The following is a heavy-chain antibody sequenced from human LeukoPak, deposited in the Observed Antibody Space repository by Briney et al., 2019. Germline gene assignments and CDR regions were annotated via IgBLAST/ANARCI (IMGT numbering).Heavy chain of an antibody. J-gene: IGHJ4*02. Sequence: SETLSLTCTVSGGSISSSSYYWGWIRQPPGKGLEWIGNIYYSGSTYYNPSLKSRVTISVDTSKNQFSLKLSSVTAADTAVYYCARHQILTGYYEAVDYWGQGTLVTVSS. CDR3: ARHQILTGYYEAVDY. CDR1: GGSISSSSYY. D-gene: IGHD3-9*01. V-gene: IGHV4-39*01. CDR2: IYYSGST.